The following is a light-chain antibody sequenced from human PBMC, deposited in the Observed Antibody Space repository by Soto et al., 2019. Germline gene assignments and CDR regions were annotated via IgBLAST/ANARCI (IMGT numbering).Light chain of an antibody. CDR3: SSYAGSNNYV. CDR2: EVS. CDR1: SGDVGGYNY. V-gene: IGLV2-8*01. Sequence: QPVLTQPPSASGSPGQSVTISCTGTSGDVGGYNYVSWYQHHPGKAPKLMIFEVSERPSGVPDRFSASKSGNTASLTVSGLQAEDEADYYCSSYAGSNNYVFGTGTKLTVL. J-gene: IGLJ1*01.